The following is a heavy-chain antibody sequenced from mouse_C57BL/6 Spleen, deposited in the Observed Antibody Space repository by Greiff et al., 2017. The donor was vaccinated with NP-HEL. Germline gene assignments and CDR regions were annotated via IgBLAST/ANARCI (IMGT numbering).Heavy chain of an antibody. Sequence: QVQLKQSGAELVRPGTSVKMSCKASGYTFTNYWIGWAKQRPGHGLEWIGDIYPGGGYTNYNEKFKGKATLTADKSSSTAYMQFSSLTSEDSAIYYCARVAITTERYFDVWGTGTTVTVSS. J-gene: IGHJ1*03. CDR3: ARVAITTERYFDV. CDR1: GYTFTNYW. CDR2: IYPGGGYT. V-gene: IGHV1-63*01. D-gene: IGHD1-1*01.